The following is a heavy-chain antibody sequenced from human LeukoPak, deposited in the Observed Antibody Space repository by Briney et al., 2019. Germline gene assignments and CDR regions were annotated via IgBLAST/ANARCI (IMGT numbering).Heavy chain of an antibody. CDR3: ASGLEFGVVITPYMDV. J-gene: IGHJ6*03. CDR1: GGTFSSYA. CDR2: IIPIFGTA. V-gene: IGHV1-69*01. Sequence: GSSVNVSCKASGGTFSSYAISWVRQAPGQGLEWMGGIIPIFGTANYAQKFQGRVTITADESTSTAYMELSSLRSEDTAVYYCASGLEFGVVITPYMDVWGKGTTVTVSS. D-gene: IGHD3-3*01.